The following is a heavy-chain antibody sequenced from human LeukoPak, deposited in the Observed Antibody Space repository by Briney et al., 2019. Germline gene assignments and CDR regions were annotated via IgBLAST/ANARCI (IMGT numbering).Heavy chain of an antibody. D-gene: IGHD1-14*01. Sequence: ASVKVSCKASGYTFTSYYTHWVRQAAGQGLEWRGIINPSGGDTSYAQKFQGRLTMTRDTSTNTVYMELTSLRSEDTAVYYCAREVMDNLRFDYWGQGTLVTVSS. CDR1: GYTFTSYY. J-gene: IGHJ4*02. CDR2: INPSGGDT. V-gene: IGHV1-46*01. CDR3: AREVMDNLRFDY.